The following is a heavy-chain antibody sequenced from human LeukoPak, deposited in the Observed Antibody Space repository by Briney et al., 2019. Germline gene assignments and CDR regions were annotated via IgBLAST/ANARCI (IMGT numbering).Heavy chain of an antibody. D-gene: IGHD6-19*01. J-gene: IGHJ4*02. Sequence: SETLSLTCTVSGYSISSAYYWGWIRQPPGKGLEWIGEINHSGSTNYNPSLKSRVTISVDTSKNQFSLKLSSVTAADTAVYYCARAPEHGIAVAGTGYWGQGTLVTVSS. CDR2: INHSGST. CDR1: GYSISSAYY. V-gene: IGHV4-38-2*02. CDR3: ARAPEHGIAVAGTGY.